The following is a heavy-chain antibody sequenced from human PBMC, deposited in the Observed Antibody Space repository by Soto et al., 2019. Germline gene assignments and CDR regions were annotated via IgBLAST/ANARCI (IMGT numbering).Heavy chain of an antibody. CDR3: ARVLCISAICYTGSRPFFDY. D-gene: IGHD2-2*02. CDR2: IYPAASDA. CDR1: GYKFSSYW. J-gene: IGHJ4*02. Sequence: PGESLKISCKASGYKFSSYWIAWLRQVPGKGLEWMGVIYPAASDARYSPSFQGQVTISVDNSISTAYLQWSSLKASDTAMYHCARVLCISAICYTGSRPFFDYWGQGALVTVSS. V-gene: IGHV5-51*01.